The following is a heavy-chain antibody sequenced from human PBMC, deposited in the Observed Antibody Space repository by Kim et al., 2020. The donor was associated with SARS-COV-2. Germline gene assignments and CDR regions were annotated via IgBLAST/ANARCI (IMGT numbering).Heavy chain of an antibody. D-gene: IGHD4-17*01. Sequence: RFTISRDNSKNTLYLQMNSLRAEDTAVYYCARDWDTTVKRNSDSYYYMDVWGKGTTVTVSS. CDR3: ARDWDTTVKRNSDSYYYMDV. J-gene: IGHJ6*03. V-gene: IGHV3-30*01.